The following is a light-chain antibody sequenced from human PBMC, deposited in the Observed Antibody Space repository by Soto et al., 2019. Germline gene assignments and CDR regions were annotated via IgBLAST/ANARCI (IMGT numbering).Light chain of an antibody. CDR3: AAWDDSLNGRV. J-gene: IGLJ3*02. CDR1: SSNIGRHT. Sequence: QAVVTQPPSASGTPGQRVTISCSGGSSNIGRHTVNWYQQLPGTAPKIVVYSNNQRPSGVPDRFSGSKSGTSASLAISGLQSEDEADYYCAAWDDSLNGRVFGGGTKVTVL. CDR2: SNN. V-gene: IGLV1-44*01.